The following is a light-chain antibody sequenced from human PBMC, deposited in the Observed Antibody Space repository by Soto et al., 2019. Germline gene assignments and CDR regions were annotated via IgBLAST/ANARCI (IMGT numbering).Light chain of an antibody. Sequence: DIVLTQYPGTLSLSPGERATLSCRASQSVGSSYLAWYQQKPGQAPRLLIYGASSRATGIPGRFSGSGSGTDFTLTVSRLEPEDFAAYYCQQYGRSPFTFGPGTKVDIK. CDR2: GAS. J-gene: IGKJ3*01. CDR1: QSVGSSY. CDR3: QQYGRSPFT. V-gene: IGKV3-20*01.